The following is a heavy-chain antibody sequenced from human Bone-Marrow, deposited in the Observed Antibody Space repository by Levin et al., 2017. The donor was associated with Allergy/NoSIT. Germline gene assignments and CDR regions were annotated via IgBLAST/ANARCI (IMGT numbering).Heavy chain of an antibody. CDR1: GFTFSSYA. CDR3: AKDFSYGSGSYENWFDP. CDR2: ISGSGGST. J-gene: IGHJ5*02. Sequence: GGSLRLSCAASGFTFSSYAMSWVRQAPGKGLEWVSAISGSGGSTYYADSVKGRFTISRDNSKNTLYLQMNSLRAEDTAVYYCAKDFSYGSGSYENWFDPWGKGTLVTVSS. D-gene: IGHD3-10*01. V-gene: IGHV3-23*01.